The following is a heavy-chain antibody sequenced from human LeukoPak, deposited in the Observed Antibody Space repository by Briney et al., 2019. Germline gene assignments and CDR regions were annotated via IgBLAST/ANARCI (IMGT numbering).Heavy chain of an antibody. V-gene: IGHV1-46*01. J-gene: IGHJ6*02. D-gene: IGHD3-9*01. CDR1: GYTFTSYY. Sequence: GASVKVSCKASGYTFTSYYMHWVRQAPGQGLEWMGIINPSGGSTSYAQKFQGRVTMTRDTSTSTVYMELSSLRSEDTAVYYCARAYDILTGSIYYYYGMDVWSQGTTVTVSS. CDR3: ARAYDILTGSIYYYYGMDV. CDR2: INPSGGST.